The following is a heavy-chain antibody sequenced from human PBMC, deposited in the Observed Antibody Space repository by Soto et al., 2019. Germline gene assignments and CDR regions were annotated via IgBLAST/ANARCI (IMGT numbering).Heavy chain of an antibody. V-gene: IGHV3-74*01. CDR1: GFTFSTYW. J-gene: IGHJ4*02. CDR2: VNPDGTTT. Sequence: EVQLVESGGGLVQPGGSLRLSCAASGFTFSTYWMHWVRQVPGKGLVWVSRVNPDGTTTNYAASVKGRFTISRDNAKNTLHLQMNSLRVDDTAVYFCARALAGVDDSWGQGTLVTVSS. CDR3: ARALAGVDDS. D-gene: IGHD7-27*01.